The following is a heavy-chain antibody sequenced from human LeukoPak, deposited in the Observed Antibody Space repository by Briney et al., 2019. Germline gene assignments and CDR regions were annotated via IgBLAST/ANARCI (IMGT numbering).Heavy chain of an antibody. V-gene: IGHV3-30*07. CDR2: YDGSNK. J-gene: IGHJ2*01. CDR3: ARGRGIAVAGTLRYFDL. Sequence: YDGSNKYYADSVKGRFTISRDNAKNSLYLQMNSLRAEDTAVYYCARGRGIAVAGTLRYFDLWGRGTLVTVSS. D-gene: IGHD6-19*01.